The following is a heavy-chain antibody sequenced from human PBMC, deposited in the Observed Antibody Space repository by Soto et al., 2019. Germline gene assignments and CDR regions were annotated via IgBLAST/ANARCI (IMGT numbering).Heavy chain of an antibody. D-gene: IGHD6-13*01. CDR1: GYTFTSYA. CDR3: ASGAAAGTEFDY. J-gene: IGHJ4*02. Sequence: ASVKVSCKASGYTFTSYAMHWVRQAPGQRLEWMGWINAGNGSTKYSQKFQGRVTITRDTSASTAYMELSSLRSEDTAVYYCASGAAAGTEFDYWGQGTLVTVSS. CDR2: INAGNGST. V-gene: IGHV1-3*01.